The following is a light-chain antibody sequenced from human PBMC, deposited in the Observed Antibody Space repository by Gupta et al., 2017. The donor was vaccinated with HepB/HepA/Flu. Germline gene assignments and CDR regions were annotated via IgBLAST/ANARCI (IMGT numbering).Light chain of an antibody. V-gene: IGKV1-39*01. J-gene: IGKJ5*01. Sequence: DIQMTQSPSSLSASLGDRVTITCQASQSITTFLVWYQHKPGKAPKLLIYDASSLQSGVSSRISSSGSGTDFTLTISSLQPEDFATYYCQQTYTTPITFGQGTRLESK. CDR3: QQTYTTPIT. CDR2: DAS. CDR1: QSITTF.